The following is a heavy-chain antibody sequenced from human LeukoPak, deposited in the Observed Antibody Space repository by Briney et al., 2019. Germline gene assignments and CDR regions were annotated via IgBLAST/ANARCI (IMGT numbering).Heavy chain of an antibody. CDR3: VKGNSGWSRDAFDI. Sequence: QSGGSLRLSCTASGFTFSTYAMTWVRQAPGKGLEWVSSISGSGGSTYYADSVKGRFTISRDNSKNTLFLQMSTLRAEDTAVYYCVKGNSGWSRDAFDIWGQGTMVTVSS. V-gene: IGHV3-23*01. CDR2: ISGSGGST. J-gene: IGHJ3*02. D-gene: IGHD6-19*01. CDR1: GFTFSTYA.